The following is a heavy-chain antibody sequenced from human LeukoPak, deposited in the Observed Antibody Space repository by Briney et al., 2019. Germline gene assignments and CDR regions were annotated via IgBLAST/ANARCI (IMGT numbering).Heavy chain of an antibody. D-gene: IGHD3-16*01. CDR1: GFTVSSNF. CDR3: ARDLLGGGTFDI. J-gene: IGHJ3*02. V-gene: IGHV3-53*01. Sequence: GGSLRLSCAASGFTVSSNFMNWVRQAPGKGLEWGSDYADSVKGRFTISRDNSKNTLYLQMNSLRAEDTAVYYCARDLLGGGTFDIWGQGTMVTVSS.